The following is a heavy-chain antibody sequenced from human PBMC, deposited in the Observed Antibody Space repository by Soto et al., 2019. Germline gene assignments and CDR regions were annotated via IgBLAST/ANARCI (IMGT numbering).Heavy chain of an antibody. J-gene: IGHJ3*02. V-gene: IGHV4-59*04. CDR3: ATYRKFFQI. Sequence: KPSETLSLTCTVSGGSISDFYWSWIRQPPGKGLEWIGFIYNSGSTYYNSSLKSRVTISVDRSKNHFFLNLTSVTAADTAVYYCATYRKFFQIWGQGTKVTVSS. CDR1: GGSISDFY. CDR2: IYNSGST.